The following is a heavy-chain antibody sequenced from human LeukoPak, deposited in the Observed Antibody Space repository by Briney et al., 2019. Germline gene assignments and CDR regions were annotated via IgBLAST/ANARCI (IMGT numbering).Heavy chain of an antibody. CDR1: GFTFTGYW. CDR3: ARDSLWFGELSPFDY. J-gene: IGHJ4*02. Sequence: GGSLRLSCAASGFTFTGYWMSWVRQAPGKGLEWVANIKQSGSEKYYVDSVKGRFTISRDNAKNSLYLQMNSLRAEDTAVYYCARDSLWFGELSPFDYWGQGTLVTVSS. D-gene: IGHD3-10*01. V-gene: IGHV3-7*01. CDR2: IKQSGSEK.